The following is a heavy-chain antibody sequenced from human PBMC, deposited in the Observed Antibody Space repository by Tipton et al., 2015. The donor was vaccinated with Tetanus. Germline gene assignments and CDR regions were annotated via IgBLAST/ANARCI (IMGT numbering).Heavy chain of an antibody. D-gene: IGHD3-16*01. CDR2: IDSSGSYN. CDR1: GFTFSSYS. CDR3: AREVGEGCGF. Sequence: SLRLSCAASGFTFSSYSMNWVRQAPGEGLEWVSSIDSSGSYNDHADPVKGRFIISRDNAKNSLHLQMDSRRVEQSAVYYCAREVGEGCGFWGQGHGVSVSS. J-gene: IGHJ4*02. V-gene: IGHV3-21*01.